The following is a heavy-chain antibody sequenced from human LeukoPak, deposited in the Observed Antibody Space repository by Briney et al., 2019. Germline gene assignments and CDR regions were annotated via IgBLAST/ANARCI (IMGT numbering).Heavy chain of an antibody. CDR3: ARGGVVVLNRYSQH. D-gene: IGHD3-22*01. J-gene: IGHJ1*01. V-gene: IGHV4-34*01. CDR2: INHSGST. CDR1: GGFFCGYY. Sequence: SETLSLTCAVYGGFFCGYYCIWIRQPPGKGLKWIGEINHSGSTNYNPSLKSRVTISVDTSKNQFSLKLSSVTAADTAVYYCARGGVVVLNRYSQHWGQGTLVTVSS.